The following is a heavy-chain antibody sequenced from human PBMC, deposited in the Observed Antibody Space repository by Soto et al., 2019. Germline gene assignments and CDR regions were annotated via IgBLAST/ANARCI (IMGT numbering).Heavy chain of an antibody. D-gene: IGHD3-10*01. CDR3: ASRIRGVGGYFDY. V-gene: IGHV3-11*01. CDR1: GFSFSDYY. J-gene: IGHJ4*02. Sequence: QVQLVESGGGLVKPGGSLRLACAASGFSFSDYYMSWIRQAPGKGLERVSYISSSGSTTYHADSVKGRFTISRDNAKNSLYLQMNSLRAEDTAVYYCASRIRGVGGYFDYWGQGTLVTVSS. CDR2: ISSSGSTT.